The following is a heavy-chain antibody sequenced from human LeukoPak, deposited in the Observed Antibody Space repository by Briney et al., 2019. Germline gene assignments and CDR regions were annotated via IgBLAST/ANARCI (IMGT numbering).Heavy chain of an antibody. D-gene: IGHD3-10*01. CDR3: ARDPGYYGSGSYYYFDY. V-gene: IGHV1-18*01. CDR2: ISAYNVNT. Sequence: ASVKVSFKASGYTFTSYGISWVRQAPGQGLEWRGWISAYNVNTNYVQKLQGRVTMTTDTSTSTAYMELRSLRSDDTAVYYCARDPGYYGSGSYYYFDYWGQGTLVTVSS. J-gene: IGHJ4*02. CDR1: GYTFTSYG.